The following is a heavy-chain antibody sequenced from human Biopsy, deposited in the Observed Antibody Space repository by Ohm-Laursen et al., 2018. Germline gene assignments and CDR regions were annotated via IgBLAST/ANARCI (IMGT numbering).Heavy chain of an antibody. V-gene: IGHV4-59*01. CDR2: ISYTGGI. D-gene: IGHD2-2*01. CDR3: ARMPHFDY. CDR1: GGSISGYH. Sequence: GTLSLTYTVSGGSISGYHWSWIRKSPGKGLEWLAYISYTGGITSNPSLNGRATMSLDTPKNQFSLRLIYVTAADTAVYYCARMPHFDYWGQGILVTVSS. J-gene: IGHJ4*02.